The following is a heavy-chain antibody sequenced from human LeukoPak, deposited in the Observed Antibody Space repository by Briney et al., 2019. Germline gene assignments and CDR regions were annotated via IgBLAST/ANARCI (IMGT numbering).Heavy chain of an antibody. CDR3: AKDLGGEGGSGFPGY. Sequence: AGGSLRLSCAASGFTFVSYAMNWVRQVPGKGLEWVSAISGSGSDTYYADSVKGRFTISRDNSKSTLYLQMNSLRAEDTAIYYCAKDLGGEGGSGFPGYWGRGALVTVSS. CDR1: GFTFVSYA. D-gene: IGHD3-10*01. J-gene: IGHJ4*02. V-gene: IGHV3-23*01. CDR2: ISGSGSDT.